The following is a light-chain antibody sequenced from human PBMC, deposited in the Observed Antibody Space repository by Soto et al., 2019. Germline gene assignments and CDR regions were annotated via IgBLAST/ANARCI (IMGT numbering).Light chain of an antibody. CDR2: VAS. Sequence: DIQMTQSPPSLSASVGDSVTITCRASQSVNIYLSWYQQKPGKAPKLLINVASTLQGGVPSRFSGSGSGTEFTLAISSLQPEDSATYYCQQSFSTPQTFGGGTRVEIK. CDR3: QQSFSTPQT. V-gene: IGKV1-39*01. CDR1: QSVNIY. J-gene: IGKJ4*01.